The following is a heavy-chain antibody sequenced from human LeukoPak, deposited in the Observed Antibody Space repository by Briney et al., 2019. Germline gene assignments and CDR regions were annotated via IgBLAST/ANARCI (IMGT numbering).Heavy chain of an antibody. J-gene: IGHJ4*02. Sequence: QAGGSLRLSCAASGFTFSSYGMHWVRQGPGKGLVWVSRINSDGSTTNYADSVKGRFTISRDNAKNTLYLQMNSLRAGDTAVYYCVKVDGGYWGQGTLVTVSS. CDR3: VKVDGGY. CDR1: GFTFSSYG. CDR2: INSDGSTT. D-gene: IGHD3-16*01. V-gene: IGHV3-74*01.